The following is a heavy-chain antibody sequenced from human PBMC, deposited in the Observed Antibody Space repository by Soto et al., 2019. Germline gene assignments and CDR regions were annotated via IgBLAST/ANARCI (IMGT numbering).Heavy chain of an antibody. CDR3: ASIAVADY. J-gene: IGHJ4*02. D-gene: IGHD6-19*01. CDR2: INHSGST. CDR1: GGSFSGYY. Sequence: SETLSLTCAVYGGSFSGYYWSWIRQPPGKGLEWIGEINHSGSTNYNPSLKSRVTISVDTSKNQFSLKLSSVTAADTAVYYCASIAVADYWGQGTLVTV. V-gene: IGHV4-34*01.